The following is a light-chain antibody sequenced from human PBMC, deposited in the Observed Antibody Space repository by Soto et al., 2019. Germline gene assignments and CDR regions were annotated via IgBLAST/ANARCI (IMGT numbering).Light chain of an antibody. Sequence: EIVLTQSPGTLSLSPGERATLSCRASQSVSSSYLVWYQQKPGLAPRLLIYGASSRATGIPDRFSGSGSGTDFTLTISRLEPEDFAVYYCQQYGSSFITFGQGTRLEIK. CDR1: QSVSSSY. CDR2: GAS. CDR3: QQYGSSFIT. V-gene: IGKV3-20*01. J-gene: IGKJ5*01.